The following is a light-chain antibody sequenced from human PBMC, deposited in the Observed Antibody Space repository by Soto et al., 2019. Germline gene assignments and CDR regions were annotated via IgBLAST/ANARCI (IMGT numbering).Light chain of an antibody. CDR2: DVS. CDR3: SSSTSSSTLGVV. Sequence: QSALTQPASVSGSPGQSITISCTGTSSDVGGSNYVSWYQQHPGKAPKLMIYDVSNRPSGVSNRFSGSKSGNTASLTISGLQAEDEANYYCSSSTSSSTLGVVFGGGTKLTVL. J-gene: IGLJ2*01. CDR1: SSDVGGSNY. V-gene: IGLV2-14*01.